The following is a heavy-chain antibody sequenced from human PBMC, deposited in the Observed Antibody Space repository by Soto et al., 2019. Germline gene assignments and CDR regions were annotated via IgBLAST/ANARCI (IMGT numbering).Heavy chain of an antibody. CDR3: ARDQLEGNWFDP. J-gene: IGHJ5*02. Sequence: SQTLSLTCAISGDSVSSNSAAWNWIRQSPSRGLEWLGRTYYRSKWYNDYAVSVKSRVTISVDKSKNQFSLKLTSVTAADTAVYYCARDQLEGNWFDPWGQGTLVTV. V-gene: IGHV6-1*01. CDR1: GDSVSSNSAA. CDR2: TYYRSKWYN. D-gene: IGHD1-1*01.